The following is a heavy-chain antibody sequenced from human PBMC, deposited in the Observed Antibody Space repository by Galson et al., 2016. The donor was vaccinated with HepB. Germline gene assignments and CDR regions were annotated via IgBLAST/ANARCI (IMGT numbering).Heavy chain of an antibody. CDR3: ARDPVFGD. CDR1: GDSISTSNYY. CDR2: IDSTGST. V-gene: IGHV4-61*02. Sequence: TLSLTCTVSGDSISTSNYYWTWIRQPAGKGLEWIGRIDSTGSTDYNPSLKSRVTMSVDTSENLFSLKLISVTAADTAVYYCARDPVFGDWGQGTLVTVSS. J-gene: IGHJ4*02.